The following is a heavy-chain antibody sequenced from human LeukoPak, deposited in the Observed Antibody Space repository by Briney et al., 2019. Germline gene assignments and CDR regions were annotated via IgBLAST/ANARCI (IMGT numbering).Heavy chain of an antibody. D-gene: IGHD3-22*01. Sequence: SETLSLTCTVSGGSVSSYYWSWIRQPPGRELAWIGYIYSSASTNYNPSSKGRVTISVDTSKNQFSLKLSSVTAADTAVYYCARARVRSYSYDSSGFYTSDWHFDLWGRGTLVTVSS. V-gene: IGHV4-59*02. CDR3: ARARVRSYSYDSSGFYTSDWHFDL. J-gene: IGHJ2*01. CDR1: GGSVSSYY. CDR2: IYSSAST.